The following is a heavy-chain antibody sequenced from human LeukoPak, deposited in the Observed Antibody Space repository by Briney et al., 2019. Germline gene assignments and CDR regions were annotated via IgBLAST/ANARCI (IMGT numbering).Heavy chain of an antibody. J-gene: IGHJ5*02. CDR1: GYTLSELS. D-gene: IGHD5-18*01. CDR3: ATAATYGYSFNP. Sequence: ASVKVSCKVSGYTLSELSMHWVRQAPGKGHGWMGGFDPEDGETIYAQKFQGRVTMTEETSTDTAYMEVKSLRSEDTAVYYCATAATYGYSFNPWGQGTLVTVSS. V-gene: IGHV1-24*01. CDR2: FDPEDGET.